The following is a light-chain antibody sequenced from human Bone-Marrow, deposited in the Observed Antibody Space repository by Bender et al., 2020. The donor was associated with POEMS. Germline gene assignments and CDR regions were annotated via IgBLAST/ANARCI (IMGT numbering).Light chain of an antibody. J-gene: IGLJ2*01. V-gene: IGLV1-40*01. CDR2: GN. CDR3: QSHDTSNHVV. CDR1: SSNIGAGYD. Sequence: QSVLTQPPSVSGAPGQRITISCTGSSSNIGAGYDVNWYQQLPGAAPKLLLYGNSRSPGVPDRFSGSIDRSSNSASLTISGLKTEDEADYFCQSHDTSNHVVFGGGTKLTVL.